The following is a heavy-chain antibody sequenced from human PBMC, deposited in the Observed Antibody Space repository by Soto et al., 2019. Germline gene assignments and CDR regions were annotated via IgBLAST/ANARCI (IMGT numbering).Heavy chain of an antibody. D-gene: IGHD4-17*01. CDR1: GFIFSSTW. CDR2: IKTDGSTK. V-gene: IGHV3-7*02. J-gene: IGHJ4*02. Sequence: EVQLVESGGGLVQPGGSLRLSCAASGFIFSSTWMGWVRQAPGKGLEWVANIKTDGSTKYYVDSVRGRFTISRDNDRNSLSLQMNSLTVEDTAVYYCARHGDYVFDYWGQGSLVTVS. CDR3: ARHGDYVFDY.